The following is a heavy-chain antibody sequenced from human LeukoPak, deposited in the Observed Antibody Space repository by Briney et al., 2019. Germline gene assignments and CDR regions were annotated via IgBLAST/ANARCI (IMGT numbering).Heavy chain of an antibody. CDR2: IKNKTDGGTT. V-gene: IGHV3-15*01. D-gene: IGHD3-10*01. Sequence: GGSLRLSCAASGFTFSNAWMSWVRQAPGKGLEWVGRIKNKTDGGTTDYAAPVKGRFTISRDDSQNTLYLQMNNLRAEDTAVYHCATWPGAWYGEDSWGQGTLVTVSS. CDR1: GFTFSNAW. J-gene: IGHJ4*02. CDR3: ATWPGAWYGEDS.